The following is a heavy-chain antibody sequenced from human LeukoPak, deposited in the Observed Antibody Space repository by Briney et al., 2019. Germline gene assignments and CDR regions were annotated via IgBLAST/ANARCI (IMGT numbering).Heavy chain of an antibody. J-gene: IGHJ4*02. CDR2: ISSTSTYI. CDR1: GFAFNTYT. CDR3: ARTRGDYDSLDY. Sequence: GGSLRLSCAASGFAFNTYTMNWVRQAPGKGLEWISSISSTSTYIYYADSVKGRFTISRDNAKNSLYLQMNSLRAEDTAVYYCARTRGDYDSLDYWGQGTLVTVSS. V-gene: IGHV3-21*01. D-gene: IGHD5-12*01.